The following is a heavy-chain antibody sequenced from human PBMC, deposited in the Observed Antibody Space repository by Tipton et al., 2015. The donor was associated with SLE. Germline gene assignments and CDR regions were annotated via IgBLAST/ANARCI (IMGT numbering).Heavy chain of an antibody. D-gene: IGHD3-22*01. V-gene: IGHV4-59*11. Sequence: LRLSCTVSGGSISSHYWSWIRQPPGKELEWIGYIYYSGSTNYYPSLKSRVTISVDTSKNQFSLKLSSVTAADTAVYYCARIGIYYDSSGYLDYWGQGTLVTVSS. CDR1: GGSISSHY. CDR3: ARIGIYYDSSGYLDY. CDR2: IYYSGST. J-gene: IGHJ4*02.